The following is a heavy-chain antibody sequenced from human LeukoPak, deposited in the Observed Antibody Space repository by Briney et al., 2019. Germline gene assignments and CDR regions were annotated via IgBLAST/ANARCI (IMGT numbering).Heavy chain of an antibody. CDR2: IYHSGST. CDR1: GYSISSGYY. J-gene: IGHJ4*02. CDR3: ARGRDYYDSSGSFDY. Sequence: SETLSLTCTVSGYSISSGYYWGWIRQPPGKGLEWIGSIYHSGSTYYNPSLKSRVTISVDTSKNQFSLKLSSVTAADTAVYYCARGRDYYDSSGSFDYWGQGTLVTVSS. D-gene: IGHD3-22*01. V-gene: IGHV4-38-2*02.